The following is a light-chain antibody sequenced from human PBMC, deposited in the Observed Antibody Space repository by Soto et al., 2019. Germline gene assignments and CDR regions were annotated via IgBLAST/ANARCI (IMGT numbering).Light chain of an antibody. V-gene: IGKV1-5*03. Sequence: DIQMTQSPSTLSASVGDRVTITCRASQSISSWLAWYQQNPGKAPKVLIYKASSLESGVPSRFSGSGSGTEFTLTISSLQPDDFATYYCQQYNSYPYTFSQGTKLEIK. CDR1: QSISSW. CDR2: KAS. J-gene: IGKJ2*01. CDR3: QQYNSYPYT.